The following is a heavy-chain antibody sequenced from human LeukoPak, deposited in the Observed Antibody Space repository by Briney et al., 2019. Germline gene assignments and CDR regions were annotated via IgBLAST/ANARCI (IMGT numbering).Heavy chain of an antibody. CDR2: ISDGGDST. CDR1: GFTFSNYA. D-gene: IGHD6-19*01. CDR3: AKDARIAVAGTDY. J-gene: IGHJ4*02. Sequence: GGSLRLSCAASGFTFSNYAMSWVRQAPGKGLEWVSGISDGGDSTYYADSVKGRFTISRDNSKNTLYLQMNSLRAEDTAVYYCAKDARIAVAGTDYWGQGTLVTVSS. V-gene: IGHV3-23*01.